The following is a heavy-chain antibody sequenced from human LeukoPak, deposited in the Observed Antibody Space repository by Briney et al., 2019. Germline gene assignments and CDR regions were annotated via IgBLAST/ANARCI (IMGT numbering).Heavy chain of an antibody. J-gene: IGHJ4*02. Sequence: GESLKISCKGSCYSFTSYWIGWLRQMPGKGLEWMGIIYPGDSDTRYSPSFQGQVTISADKSISTAYLQWSSLKASDTAMYYCARGQWLVHFVYLGQGTLVTVSS. V-gene: IGHV5-51*01. CDR2: IYPGDSDT. CDR3: ARGQWLVHFVY. D-gene: IGHD6-19*01. CDR1: CYSFTSYW.